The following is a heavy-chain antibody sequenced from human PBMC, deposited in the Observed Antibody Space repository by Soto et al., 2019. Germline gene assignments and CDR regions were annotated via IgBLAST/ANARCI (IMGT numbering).Heavy chain of an antibody. CDR3: ARAKGGIAAAGLRGGLFYFDY. CDR1: GYTFTSYY. V-gene: IGHV1-46*01. J-gene: IGHJ4*02. D-gene: IGHD6-13*01. CDR2: INPSGGST. Sequence: GASVKVSCKASGYTFTSYYMHWVRQAPGQGLEWMGIINPSGGSTSYAQKFQGRVTMTRDTSTSTVYMELSSLRSEDTAVYYCARAKGGIAAAGLRGGLFYFDYWGQGTLVTVSS.